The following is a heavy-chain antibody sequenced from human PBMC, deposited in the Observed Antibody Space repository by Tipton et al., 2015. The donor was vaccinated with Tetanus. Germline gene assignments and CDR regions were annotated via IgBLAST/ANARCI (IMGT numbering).Heavy chain of an antibody. D-gene: IGHD3-10*01. CDR2: LFHTGTN. V-gene: IGHV4-39*07. CDR1: GGSLSNSLYY. J-gene: IGHJ5*02. Sequence: TLSLTCAVSGGSLSNSLYYWGWIRQPPGKGLEGLGSLFHTGTNFYNPTLKGRVTMSASTSKNQFSLKLSSVTAADTAVYYCARNRGGGRVVRLSWFDPWGQGILVTVSS. CDR3: ARNRGGGRVVRLSWFDP.